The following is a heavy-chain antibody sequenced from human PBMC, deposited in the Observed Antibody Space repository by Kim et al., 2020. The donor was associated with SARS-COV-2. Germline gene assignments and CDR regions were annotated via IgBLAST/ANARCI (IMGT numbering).Heavy chain of an antibody. CDR1: GFTFSSYG. CDR2: IWYDGSNK. D-gene: IGHD3-3*01. J-gene: IGHJ6*03. V-gene: IGHV3-33*01. CDR3: TRPLRFLEWLPSYYMDV. Sequence: GGSLRLSCAASGFTFSSYGMHWVRQAPGKGLEWVAVIWYDGSNKYYTDSVKGRFTISRDNSKNTLYLQMNSLRAEDTAVYYCTRPLRFLEWLPSYYMDVWGKGTTVTGSS.